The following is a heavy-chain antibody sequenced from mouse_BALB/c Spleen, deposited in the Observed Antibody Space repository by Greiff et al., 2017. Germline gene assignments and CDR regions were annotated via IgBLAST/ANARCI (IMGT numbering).Heavy chain of an antibody. CDR2: ISNGGGST. D-gene: IGHD1-1*01. Sequence: EVQLVESGGGLVKPGGSLKLSCAASGFTFSSYTMSWVRQTPEKRLEWVAYISNGGGSTYYPDTVKGRFTISRDNAKNTLYLQMSSLKSEDTAMYYCARRNYGYAMDYWGQGTSVTVSS. CDR1: GFTFSSYT. J-gene: IGHJ4*01. CDR3: ARRNYGYAMDY. V-gene: IGHV5-12-2*01.